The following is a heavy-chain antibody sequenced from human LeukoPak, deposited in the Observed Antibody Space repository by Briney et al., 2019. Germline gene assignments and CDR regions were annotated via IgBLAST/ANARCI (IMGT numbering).Heavy chain of an antibody. D-gene: IGHD3-22*01. J-gene: IGHJ4*02. CDR2: INPSGGST. V-gene: IGHV1-46*01. Sequence: GASVKVSCKASGYTFTSHYMHWVRQAPGQGLEWMGRINPSGGSTTYAQRFQSRVTMTRDTSTSTVYMELSSLRSEDTAVYFCARDSYYDSSGSVDYWGQGTLVTVSS. CDR3: ARDSYYDSSGSVDY. CDR1: GYTFTSHY.